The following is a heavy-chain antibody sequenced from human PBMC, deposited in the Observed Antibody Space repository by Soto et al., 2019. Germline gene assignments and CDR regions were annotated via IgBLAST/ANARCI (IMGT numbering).Heavy chain of an antibody. Sequence: GGSLRLSCAASGFTVSSNYMSWVRQAPGKGLEWVSVIYSGGSTYYADPLKGRFPISRRNSKNTLYLQMNSMRAEDTAVYYCARGLAYYYGSGSYLPPYYMDVWGKGTTVTVSS. CDR3: ARGLAYYYGSGSYLPPYYMDV. CDR1: GFTVSSNY. CDR2: IYSGGST. D-gene: IGHD3-10*01. V-gene: IGHV3-53*04. J-gene: IGHJ6*03.